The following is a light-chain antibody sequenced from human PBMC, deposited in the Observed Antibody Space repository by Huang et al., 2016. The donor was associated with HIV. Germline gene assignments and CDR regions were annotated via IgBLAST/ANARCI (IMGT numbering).Light chain of an antibody. V-gene: IGKV1-39*01. CDR2: AAS. CDR1: QPINNY. Sequence: DIQMTQSPSSLSASVGDRVTITCRASQPINNYLNWYQQKPGKAPKCLIYAASSLQSGVPSTFSGSGSGTDFTLIISSLQPEDFATYYCQQSYSTPRTFGQGTKVEIK. J-gene: IGKJ1*01. CDR3: QQSYSTPRT.